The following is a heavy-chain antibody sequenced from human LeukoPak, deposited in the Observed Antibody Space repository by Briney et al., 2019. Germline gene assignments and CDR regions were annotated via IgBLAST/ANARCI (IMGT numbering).Heavy chain of an antibody. V-gene: IGHV4-34*01. Sequence: PSETLSLTCAVYGGSFSGYYWSWIRQPPGKGLEWIGEINHSGSTNYNPSLKSRVTISVDTSKNQFSLKLSSVTAADTAVYYCARVTWELPNWFDPWGQGTLVTVSS. CDR3: ARVTWELPNWFDP. CDR2: INHSGST. CDR1: GGSFSGYY. J-gene: IGHJ5*02. D-gene: IGHD1-26*01.